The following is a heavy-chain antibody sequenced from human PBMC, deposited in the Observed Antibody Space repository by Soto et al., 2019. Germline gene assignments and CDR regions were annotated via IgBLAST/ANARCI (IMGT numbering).Heavy chain of an antibody. D-gene: IGHD1-1*01. J-gene: IGHJ5*02. V-gene: IGHV1-2*02. CDR2: INRNSGGT. CDR3: ATYRATGTAQYGFDP. CDR1: GHTFTGNY. Sequence: ASVKVSCKASGHTFTGNYIHWVRQAPGQGLEWMGWINRNSGGTNYLQKFQRRVTMTRDTSTNTVYMELSRLTFDDTAVYFFATYRATGTAQYGFDPWGQGTLVTVSS.